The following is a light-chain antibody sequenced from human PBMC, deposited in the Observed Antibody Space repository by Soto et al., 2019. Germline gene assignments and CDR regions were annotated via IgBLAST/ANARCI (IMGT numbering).Light chain of an antibody. V-gene: IGKV1-5*01. CDR3: QQYNSYPIT. CDR2: DAS. CDR1: QSISSW. J-gene: IGKJ5*01. Sequence: DIQMTQSPSTLSASVGDRVTITCRASQSISSWLAWYQQKPGKAPKILIYDASSLESGVPSRFSGSGSGTEFTLTISSLQPDDFATYYCQQYNSYPITFGQGTRREIK.